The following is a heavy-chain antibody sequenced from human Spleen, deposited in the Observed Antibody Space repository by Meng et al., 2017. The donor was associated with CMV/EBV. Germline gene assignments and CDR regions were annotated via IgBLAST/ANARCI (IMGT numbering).Heavy chain of an antibody. J-gene: IGHJ4*02. V-gene: IGHV3-30*02. CDR1: GFIFSSHG. CDR3: AREYYDFSLVDF. Sequence: GESLKISCAASGFIFSSHGMHWVRQAPGKGLEWVAFIRYDGINKYYSDSVKGRFTISRDNFKNTLYLQMNSLRAEDTAVYYCAREYYDFSLVDFWGQGTLVTVSS. D-gene: IGHD3-3*01. CDR2: IRYDGINK.